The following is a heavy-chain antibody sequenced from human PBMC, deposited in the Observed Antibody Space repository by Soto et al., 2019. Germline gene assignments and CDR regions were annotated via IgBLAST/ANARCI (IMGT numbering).Heavy chain of an antibody. J-gene: IGHJ4*02. Sequence: VKVSCKASGYTFTSYGISWVRQAPGQGLEWMGWISAYNGNTNYAQKLQGRVTMTTDTSTSTAYMELRSLRSDDTAVYYCAGGSDAIFGVVFDYWGQGSLVTVSS. D-gene: IGHD3-3*01. V-gene: IGHV1-18*01. CDR1: GYTFTSYG. CDR3: AGGSDAIFGVVFDY. CDR2: ISAYNGNT.